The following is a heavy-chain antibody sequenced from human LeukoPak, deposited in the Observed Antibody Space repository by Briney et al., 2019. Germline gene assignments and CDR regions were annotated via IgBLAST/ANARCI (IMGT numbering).Heavy chain of an antibody. CDR1: GGSFSGYY. Sequence: SETLSLTCAVYGGSFSGYYWSWIRQPPGKGLGWIGEINHSGSTNYNPSLKSRVTISVDTSKNQFSLKLSSVTAADTAVCYCARGASNGGHRDFSFDYWGQGTLVTVSS. CDR3: ARGASNGGHRDFSFDY. V-gene: IGHV4-34*01. J-gene: IGHJ4*02. D-gene: IGHD4-23*01. CDR2: INHSGST.